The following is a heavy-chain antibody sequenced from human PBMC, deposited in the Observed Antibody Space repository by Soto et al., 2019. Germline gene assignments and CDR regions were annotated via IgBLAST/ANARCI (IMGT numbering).Heavy chain of an antibody. J-gene: IGHJ4*02. CDR2: MNPKSGNT. Sequence: ASVKVSCKASGYNFYSLDIYWVRQATGHGLEWMGWMNPKSGNTGYAQELRGRVTMTRNTSNSTAYMELTSLTSDDTGVYYCVGGNFRYWGQGTLVTVSS. CDR1: GYNFYSLD. CDR3: VGGNFRY. V-gene: IGHV1-8*02.